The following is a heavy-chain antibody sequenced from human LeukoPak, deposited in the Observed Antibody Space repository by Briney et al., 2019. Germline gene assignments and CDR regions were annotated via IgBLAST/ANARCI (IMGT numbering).Heavy chain of an antibody. J-gene: IGHJ6*03. D-gene: IGHD3-3*01. CDR3: ARVNYDFWSRWGYYMDV. CDR1: GYTFTNYD. V-gene: IGHV1-8*03. CDR2: MNPNSGNT. Sequence: ASVKVSCKASGYTFTNYDINWVRQATGQGLEWMGWMNPNSGNTGYAQRFQGRVTITRSTSISTAYMELSRLRSDDTAVYYCARVNYDFWSRWGYYMDVWGKGTMVTVSS.